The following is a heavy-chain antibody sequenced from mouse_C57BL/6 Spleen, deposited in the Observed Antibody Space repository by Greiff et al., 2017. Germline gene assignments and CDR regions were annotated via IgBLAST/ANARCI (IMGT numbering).Heavy chain of an antibody. V-gene: IGHV2-5*01. J-gene: IGHJ4*01. D-gene: IGHD1-1*01. CDR1: GFSLTSYG. CDR3: AKNGGRGYYAMDY. CDR2: IWRGGST. Sequence: QVQLKQSGPGLVQPSQCLSITCTVSGFSLTSYGVYWVRQSPGKGLEWLGVIWRGGSTDYNAAFMARLSITTDNSKSQVFFKMISLQADDTAIYYCAKNGGRGYYAMDYWGQGTSVTVSS.